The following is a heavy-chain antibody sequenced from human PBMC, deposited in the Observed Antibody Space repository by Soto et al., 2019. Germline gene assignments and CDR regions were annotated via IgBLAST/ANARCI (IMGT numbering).Heavy chain of an antibody. J-gene: IGHJ4*02. V-gene: IGHV3-74*03. D-gene: IGHD2-2*01. CDR3: ATVETCSSTSCYSVFDY. CDR2: INSDGSST. CDR1: GFTFSSYW. Sequence: EVQLVESGGGLVQPGGSLRLSCAASGFTFSSYWMHWVRQAPGKGLVWVSRINSDGSSTTYADSVKGRFTISRDNAKNPLYLQMTSLRAEDTAVYYCATVETCSSTSCYSVFDYWGQGTLVTVSS.